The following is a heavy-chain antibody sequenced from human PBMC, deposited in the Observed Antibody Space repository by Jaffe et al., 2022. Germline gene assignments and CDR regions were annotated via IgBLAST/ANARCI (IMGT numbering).Heavy chain of an antibody. J-gene: IGHJ5*02. CDR2: IYHSGST. Sequence: QLQLQESGSGLVKPSQTLSLTCAVSGGSISSGGYSWSWIRQPPGKGLEWIGYIYHSGSTYYNPSLKSRVTISVDRSKNQFSLKLSSVTAADTAVYYCARAGGLGYCTGGVCYTARNRYNWFDPWGQGTLVTVSS. CDR3: ARAGGLGYCTGGVCYTARNRYNWFDP. CDR1: GGSISSGGYS. D-gene: IGHD2-8*02. V-gene: IGHV4-30-2*01.